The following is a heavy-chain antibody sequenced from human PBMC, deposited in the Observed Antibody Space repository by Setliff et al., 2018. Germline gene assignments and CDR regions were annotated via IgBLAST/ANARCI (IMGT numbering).Heavy chain of an antibody. CDR3: ARTHDYGDYRWYFDL. J-gene: IGHJ2*01. D-gene: IGHD4-17*01. Sequence: TLSLTCTVSGGSISSGDYYWSWIRQPPGKGLEWIGSIYYSGSTNYNPSLKSRVTISVDTSKNQFSLKLSSVTAADTAVYYCARTHDYGDYRWYFDLWGRGTLVTVSS. V-gene: IGHV4-61*08. CDR1: GGSISSGDYY. CDR2: IYYSGST.